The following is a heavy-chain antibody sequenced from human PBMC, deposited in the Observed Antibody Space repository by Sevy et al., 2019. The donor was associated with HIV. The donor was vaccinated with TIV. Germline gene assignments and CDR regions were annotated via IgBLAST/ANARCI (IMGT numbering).Heavy chain of an antibody. Sequence: WGSLRLSCAASGFTFSSYGMHWVRQAPGKGLEWVAFIRYDGSNKYYADSVKGRFTISRDNSKNTLYLQMNSLRAEDTAVYYCAKDHDLFYYMDVWGKGTTVTVSS. CDR1: GFTFSSYG. CDR2: IRYDGSNK. CDR3: AKDHDLFYYMDV. D-gene: IGHD1-1*01. V-gene: IGHV3-30*02. J-gene: IGHJ6*03.